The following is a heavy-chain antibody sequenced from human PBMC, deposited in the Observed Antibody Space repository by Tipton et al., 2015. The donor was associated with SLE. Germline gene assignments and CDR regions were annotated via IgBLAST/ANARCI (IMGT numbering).Heavy chain of an antibody. V-gene: IGHV4-59*08. CDR3: ARRQTDPLGFDY. D-gene: IGHD7-27*01. Sequence: TLSLTCTISGGSFSSYFWTWVRQPPGKGLEWIGDIYYSGSTNFNPSLKSRVTMSVDTSKNQFSLKLRSVTAADTAVYYCARRQTDPLGFDYWGQGTLVTVSS. CDR1: GGSFSSYF. J-gene: IGHJ4*02. CDR2: IYYSGST.